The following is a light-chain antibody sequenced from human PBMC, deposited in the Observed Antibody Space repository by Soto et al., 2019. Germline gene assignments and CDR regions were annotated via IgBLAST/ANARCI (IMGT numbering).Light chain of an antibody. Sequence: DPQMNHSTSSLSASVGDRVTITCRASQVITNFLAWFQQQTGKAPKSLIYDASSLQSGVPSKFSGSGSATDFTLIISILQPEDFATYYCQQYNSYPITFGQGKRLEI. CDR3: QQYNSYPIT. CDR1: QVITNF. V-gene: IGKV1-16*02. CDR2: DAS. J-gene: IGKJ5*01.